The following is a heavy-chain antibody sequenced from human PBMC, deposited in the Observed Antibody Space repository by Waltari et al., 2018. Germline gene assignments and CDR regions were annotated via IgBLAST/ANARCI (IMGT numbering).Heavy chain of an antibody. CDR3: ARAREHRRILWYFEL. V-gene: IGHV4-34*01. J-gene: IGHJ2*01. Sequence: QVQLQQWGAGLLKPSETLSLTCAVYGGSFSGYYWSWIRQPPGKGLEWIGDITQSGGTNSNPSHKIRDTISVDTSKHQFSLRLSSVTAADTAVYYWARAREHRRILWYFELWGRGTLVTVSS. CDR1: GGSFSGYY. D-gene: IGHD2-15*01. CDR2: ITQSGGT.